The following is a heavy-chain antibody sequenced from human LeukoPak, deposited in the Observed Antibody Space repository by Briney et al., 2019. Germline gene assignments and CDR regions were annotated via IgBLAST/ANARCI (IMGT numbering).Heavy chain of an antibody. J-gene: IGHJ1*01. CDR2: IWYDGSII. Sequence: PGGSLRLSCAASGFVFSSYGMHWVRQAPGKGREWVSFIWYDGSIIHYADSVKGRFTISRDNSKNMLFLQMNSLGVEDTAVYYCARDQVTAIEYFQHWGQGTLVTVSS. CDR1: GFVFSSYG. CDR3: ARDQVTAIEYFQH. V-gene: IGHV3-33*01. D-gene: IGHD2-21*02.